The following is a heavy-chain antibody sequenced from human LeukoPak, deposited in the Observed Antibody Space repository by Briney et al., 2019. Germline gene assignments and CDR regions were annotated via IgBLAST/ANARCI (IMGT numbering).Heavy chain of an antibody. CDR1: GFSFSGCG. Sequence: GGSLRLSCAASGFSFSGCGMYWVRQAPGKGLEWVAFISYDGTNKYYTESVKGRFTISRDNPKTTLFLQMDSLRAEDTAVYYCATWASTILGTDCWGQGTLVTVSS. CDR2: ISYDGTNK. D-gene: IGHD3-3*01. V-gene: IGHV3-30*02. J-gene: IGHJ4*02. CDR3: ATWASTILGTDC.